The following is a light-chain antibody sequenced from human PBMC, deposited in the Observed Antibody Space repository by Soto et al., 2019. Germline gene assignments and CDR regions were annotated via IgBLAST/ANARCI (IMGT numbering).Light chain of an antibody. CDR3: QRYNSDPRT. J-gene: IGKJ1*01. Sequence: DIPMTQSPSSLSASVGDRVTITCRASQGISNYLAWYQQQPGKVPRLLIYAASALQSGVPSRFSGSGSGTDFTRTISSLQPEDVATYYCQRYNSDPRTFGQGTKVEIK. V-gene: IGKV1-27*01. CDR2: AAS. CDR1: QGISNY.